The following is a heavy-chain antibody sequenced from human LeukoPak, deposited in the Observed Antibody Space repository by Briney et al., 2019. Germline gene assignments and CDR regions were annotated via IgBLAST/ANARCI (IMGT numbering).Heavy chain of an antibody. CDR1: GFTVSSNY. D-gene: IGHD6-6*01. Sequence: GGSLRLSCAASGFTVSSNYMSWVRQAPGKGLEWVSVIYSGGSTYYADSVKGRFTISRDNSKNTLYLQMNSLRAEDTAVYYCARDDAKYSSSDYWGQGTLVTVSS. CDR2: IYSGGST. CDR3: ARDDAKYSSSDY. V-gene: IGHV3-53*01. J-gene: IGHJ4*02.